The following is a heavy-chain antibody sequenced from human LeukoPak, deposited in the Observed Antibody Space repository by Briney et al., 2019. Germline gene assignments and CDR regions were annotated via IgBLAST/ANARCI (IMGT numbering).Heavy chain of an antibody. J-gene: IGHJ4*02. CDR3: ARYGSGSYREFDS. CDR2: IYYSGST. Sequence: SETRSLTCTVSGGSISSYYWSWIRQPPGKGMEWIGYIYYSGSTNYTPSLKSRVTISVDTSKDQFSLKLSSVTAADTAVYYCARYGSGSYREFDSWGQGTLVTVSS. V-gene: IGHV4-59*01. D-gene: IGHD3-10*01. CDR1: GGSISSYY.